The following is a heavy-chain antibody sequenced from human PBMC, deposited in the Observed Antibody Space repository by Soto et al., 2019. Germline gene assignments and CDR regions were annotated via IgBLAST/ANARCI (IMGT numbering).Heavy chain of an antibody. V-gene: IGHV3-53*01. CDR3: AREASGDYLDY. J-gene: IGHJ4*02. Sequence: EVPLVESGGGLIQPGGSLRLSCAASGFTVSSNYMNWVRQAPGKGLEWVSVIYSGGFTYYADSVKGRFTVSRDNSKNTLYLQMNSLRAEDTAVYYCAREASGDYLDYWGQGTLDTVSS. CDR1: GFTVSSNY. D-gene: IGHD6-25*01. CDR2: IYSGGFT.